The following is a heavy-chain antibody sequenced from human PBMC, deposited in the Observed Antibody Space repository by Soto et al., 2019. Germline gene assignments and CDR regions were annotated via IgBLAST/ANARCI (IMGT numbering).Heavy chain of an antibody. J-gene: IGHJ6*02. CDR1: GGSISSYY. V-gene: IGHV4-59*08. Sequence: QVQLQESGPGLVKPSETLSLTCTVSGGSISSYYWSWIRQPPGKGLEWIGYIYYSGSTNYNPSLKSRVTISVDTSKNQFSLKLSSVTAADTAVYYCARLVWFGEYYGMDVWGQGTTVTVSS. D-gene: IGHD3-10*01. CDR3: ARLVWFGEYYGMDV. CDR2: IYYSGST.